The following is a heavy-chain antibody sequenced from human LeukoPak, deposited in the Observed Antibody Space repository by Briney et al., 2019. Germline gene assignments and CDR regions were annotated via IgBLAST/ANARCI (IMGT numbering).Heavy chain of an antibody. Sequence: GGSLRLFCGASGFTFSNCAMHWVRQAPGKDLVELIGISYNGDSIGCSDSAKDRFTIFRDNAKNSLYLQMNSMMAEYMTLNYCSKDGDSGYDLYYFDY. CDR1: GFTFSNCA. D-gene: IGHD5-12*01. CDR2: ISYNGDSI. V-gene: IGHV3-9*03. J-gene: IGHJ4*01. CDR3: SKDGDSGYDLYYFDY.